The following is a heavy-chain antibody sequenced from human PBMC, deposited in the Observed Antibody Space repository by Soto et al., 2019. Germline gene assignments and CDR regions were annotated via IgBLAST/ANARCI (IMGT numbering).Heavy chain of an antibody. CDR3: ARVRSYYGSGSYWSYYYGMDV. CDR2: IYSGGST. J-gene: IGHJ6*02. Sequence: PGGSLRLSCAASGFTVSSNYMSWVRQAPGKGLEWVSVIYSGGSTYYADSVKGRFTISRDNSKNTLYLQMNSLRAEDTAVYYCARVRSYYGSGSYWSYYYGMDVWGQGTTVTVSS. D-gene: IGHD3-10*01. CDR1: GFTVSSNY. V-gene: IGHV3-53*01.